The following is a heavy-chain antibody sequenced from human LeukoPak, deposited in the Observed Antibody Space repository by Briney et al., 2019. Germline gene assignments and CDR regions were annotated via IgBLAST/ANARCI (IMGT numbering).Heavy chain of an antibody. V-gene: IGHV4-34*01. CDR1: GGSFSGYY. CDR2: INHSEST. CDR3: ARAQQLYYFDY. D-gene: IGHD6-13*01. Sequence: SETLSLTCAVYGGSFSGYYWSWIRQPPGKGLEWIGEINHSESTNYNPSLKSRVTISVDTSKSQFSLKLSSVTAADTAVYYCARAQQLYYFDYWGQGTLVTVCS. J-gene: IGHJ4*02.